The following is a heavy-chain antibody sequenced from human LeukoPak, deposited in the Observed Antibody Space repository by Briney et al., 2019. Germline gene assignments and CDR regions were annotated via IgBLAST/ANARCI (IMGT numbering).Heavy chain of an antibody. D-gene: IGHD5-18*01. CDR3: ARDSERGYSYGQSDY. V-gene: IGHV1-69*04. CDR2: IIPILGIA. CDR1: GGTFSSYA. J-gene: IGHJ4*02. Sequence: SVKVPCKASGGTFSSYAISWVRQAPGQGLEWMGRIIPILGIANYAQKFQGRVTITADKSTSTAYMELSSLRSEDTAVYYCARDSERGYSYGQSDYWGQGTLVTVSS.